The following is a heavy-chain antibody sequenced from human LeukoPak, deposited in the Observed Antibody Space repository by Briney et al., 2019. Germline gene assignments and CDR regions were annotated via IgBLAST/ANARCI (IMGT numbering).Heavy chain of an antibody. V-gene: IGHV3-21*01. CDR1: GFTFSSYS. D-gene: IGHD2-2*01. Sequence: GGSLRLSCAASGFTFSSYSMNWVRQAPGKGLEWVSSISSSSYIYYADSVKGRFTISRDNAKNSLYLQMNSLRAEDTAVYYCARDWVAAAAMTRWFDPWGQGTLVTVSS. CDR2: ISSSSYI. J-gene: IGHJ5*02. CDR3: ARDWVAAAAMTRWFDP.